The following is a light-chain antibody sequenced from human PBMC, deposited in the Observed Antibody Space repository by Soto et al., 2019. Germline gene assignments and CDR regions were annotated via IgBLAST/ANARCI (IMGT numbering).Light chain of an antibody. CDR3: ASWDDRLGAVI. J-gene: IGLJ2*01. Sequence: QSALTQPPSASGTPGQRVFISCSGSSSNIGGTNYAYWYQQLPGAAPKLLMHSNNLRPSGVPERISGSKSGTSASLAISGLRSEDEAAYYCASWDDRLGAVIFGGGTKVTVL. CDR1: SSNIGGTNY. V-gene: IGLV1-47*02. CDR2: SNN.